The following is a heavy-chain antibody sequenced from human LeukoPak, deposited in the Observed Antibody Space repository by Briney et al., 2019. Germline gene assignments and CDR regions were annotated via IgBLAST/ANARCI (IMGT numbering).Heavy chain of an antibody. CDR3: ARAPGVRGVTRAYFDY. Sequence: ASVKVSCRASGNTFIDYYMHWVRQAPGQGLEWMGWINPYSGDTNYAQKFQGRVIMTSDTSISIVYMDLSRLRSDDTAVYYCARAPGVRGVTRAYFDYWGQGTLVTVSS. V-gene: IGHV1-2*02. D-gene: IGHD3-10*01. J-gene: IGHJ4*02. CDR1: GNTFIDYY. CDR2: INPYSGDT.